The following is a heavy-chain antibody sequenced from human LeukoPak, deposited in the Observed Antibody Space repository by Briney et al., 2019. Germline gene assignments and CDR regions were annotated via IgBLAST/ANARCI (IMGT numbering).Heavy chain of an antibody. CDR3: ARAGGYSYGDAFDI. CDR1: GYTFTGYY. D-gene: IGHD5-18*01. J-gene: IGHJ3*02. V-gene: IGHV1-2*04. CDR2: INPNSGGT. Sequence: GASVKVSCKASGYTFTGYYMHWVRQAPGQGLEWMGWINPNSGGTNYAQKFQGWVTMTRDTSISKAYMELSRLRSDDTAVYYCARAGGYSYGDAFDIWGQGTMVTVSS.